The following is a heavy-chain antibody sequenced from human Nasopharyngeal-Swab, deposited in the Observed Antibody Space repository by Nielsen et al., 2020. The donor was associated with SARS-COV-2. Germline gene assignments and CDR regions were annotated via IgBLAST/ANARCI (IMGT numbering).Heavy chain of an antibody. J-gene: IGHJ6*02. CDR2: IYYSGST. V-gene: IGHV4-39*01. Sequence: WIRQPPGKGLEWIGSIYYSGSTYYNPSLKSRVTISVNTSKNHFSLKLRSVTAADTAVYYCASQGSGSYYLLYYYYGMDVWGQGTTVTVSS. CDR3: ASQGSGSYYLLYYYYGMDV. D-gene: IGHD1-26*01.